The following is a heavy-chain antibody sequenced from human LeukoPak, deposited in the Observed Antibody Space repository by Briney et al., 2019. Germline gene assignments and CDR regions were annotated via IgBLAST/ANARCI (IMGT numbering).Heavy chain of an antibody. Sequence: PSETLSLTCTVSGGSISSYYWSWIRQPPGKGLEWIGYIYYSGSTNYNPSLKSRVTISVDTSKNQFSLKLSSVTAADTAVYYCARLRGYSYGYPIDGMDVWGQGTTVTVSS. CDR1: GGSISSYY. J-gene: IGHJ6*02. CDR3: ARLRGYSYGYPIDGMDV. V-gene: IGHV4-59*08. CDR2: IYYSGST. D-gene: IGHD5-18*01.